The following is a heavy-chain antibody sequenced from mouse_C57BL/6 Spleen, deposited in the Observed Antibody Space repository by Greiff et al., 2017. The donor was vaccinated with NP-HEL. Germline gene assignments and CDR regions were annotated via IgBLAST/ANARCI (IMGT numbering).Heavy chain of an antibody. V-gene: IGHV1-69*01. D-gene: IGHD2-1*01. J-gene: IGHJ4*01. CDR3: ARSDGNYVAMDY. CDR2: IDPSDSYT. CDR1: GYTFTSYW. Sequence: VQLQQPGAELVMPGASVKLSCTASGYTFTSYWMHWVKQRPGQGLEWIGEIDPSDSYTNYNQKFKGKSTLTVDKASSTAYMQLSSLTSEDSAVYYCARSDGNYVAMDYWGQGTSVTVSS.